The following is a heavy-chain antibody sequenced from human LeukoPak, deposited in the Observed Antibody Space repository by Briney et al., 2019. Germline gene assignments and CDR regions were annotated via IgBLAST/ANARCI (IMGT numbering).Heavy chain of an antibody. CDR3: AIRGIAAAGKGEYFDY. V-gene: IGHV3-53*01. CDR1: GFTFSSYA. J-gene: IGHJ4*02. CDR2: IYSGGST. Sequence: GGSLRLSCAASGFTFSSYAMTWVRQAPGKGLEWVSVIYSGGSTYYADSVKGRFTISRDNSKNTLYLQMNSLRAEDTAVYYCAIRGIAAAGKGEYFDYWGQGTLVTVSS. D-gene: IGHD6-13*01.